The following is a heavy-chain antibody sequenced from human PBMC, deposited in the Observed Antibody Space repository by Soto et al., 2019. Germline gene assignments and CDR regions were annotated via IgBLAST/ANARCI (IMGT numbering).Heavy chain of an antibody. J-gene: IGHJ4*02. D-gene: IGHD6-13*01. V-gene: IGHV2-5*01. CDR1: GFSLSTTGVG. CDR3: AHRGGAAVGLYYFDY. Sequence: GAGPRVGKPTRTRTLTCTFSGFSLSTTGVGVSWIRQPPGKALEWLALIYWHDDKRYSPSLKSRLTITKDTSKNQVVLTMTNMDPVDTATYYCAHRGGAAVGLYYFDYWGQGALVTVSS. CDR2: IYWHDDK.